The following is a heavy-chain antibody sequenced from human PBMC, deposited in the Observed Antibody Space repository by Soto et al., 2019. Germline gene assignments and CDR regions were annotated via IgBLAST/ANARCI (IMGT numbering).Heavy chain of an antibody. CDR3: ARDRRGYSRDFGMDV. V-gene: IGHV3-72*01. D-gene: IGHD5-18*01. CDR1: GFTFSDHY. J-gene: IGHJ6*02. Sequence: EVQLVESGGGLVQPGGSLRLSCVASGFTFSDHYMDWVRQAPGKGLEWVGRTRNKANSYTTEYAASVKGRFTISRDDSQNSLYLQMNSLKTEDTAVYYCARDRRGYSRDFGMDVWGQGTTVTVSS. CDR2: TRNKANSYTT.